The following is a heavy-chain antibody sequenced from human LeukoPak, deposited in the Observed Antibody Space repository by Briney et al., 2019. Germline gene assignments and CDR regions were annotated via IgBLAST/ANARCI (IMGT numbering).Heavy chain of an antibody. CDR3: AREEAREDAFDI. D-gene: IGHD6-6*01. CDR1: GFTFSSYW. J-gene: IGHJ3*02. Sequence: GGSLRPSCAASGFTFSSYWMHWVRQAPGKGLVWVSRINTDGSSTSYADSVKGRFTISRDNAKNTLYLQMNSLRAEDTAVYYCAREEAREDAFDIWGQGTMVTVSS. CDR2: INTDGSST. V-gene: IGHV3-74*01.